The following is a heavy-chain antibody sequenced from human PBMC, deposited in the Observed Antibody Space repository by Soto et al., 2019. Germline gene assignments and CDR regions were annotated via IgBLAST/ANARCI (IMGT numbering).Heavy chain of an antibody. CDR2: IYPGDSDA. Sequence: GESLKISCKGPGYSFSAYWLAWVRQMPGKGLEYMGIIYPGDSDARYSPSFQGQVTLSADKSINTAYLQWRSLRAADTAMYYCARARVATPRLEDPFDIWGQGTMVTVSS. V-gene: IGHV5-51*01. J-gene: IGHJ3*02. D-gene: IGHD5-12*01. CDR3: ARARVATPRLEDPFDI. CDR1: GYSFSAYW.